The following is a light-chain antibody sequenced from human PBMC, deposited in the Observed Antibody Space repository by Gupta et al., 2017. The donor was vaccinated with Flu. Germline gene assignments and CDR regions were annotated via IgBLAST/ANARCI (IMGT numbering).Light chain of an antibody. J-gene: IGLJ3*02. Sequence: SSVLTQSPSVSMAPGQTTTITCGGNYIGSKSVHWYQQKPGQAPVLVVYDNMDRPSGIPERFSGSNSGNTATLTISRVEAGDEADYYCQVLDTTTGYQVFGGGTKLTVL. V-gene: IGLV3-21*02. CDR3: QVLDTTTGYQV. CDR1: YIGSKS. CDR2: DNM.